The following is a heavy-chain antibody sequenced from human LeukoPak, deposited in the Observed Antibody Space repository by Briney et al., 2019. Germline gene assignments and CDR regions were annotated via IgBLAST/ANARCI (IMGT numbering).Heavy chain of an antibody. CDR2: ISSSGSTI. J-gene: IGHJ4*02. Sequence: GGSLRLSCAASGFTFSDYYMSWIRQAPGKGLEWVSYISSSGSTIYYADSVKGRFTISRDNSKNTLYLQMNSLRAEDTAVYYCAKESGTKREFDYWGQGTLVTVSS. D-gene: IGHD1-14*01. CDR3: AKESGTKREFDY. V-gene: IGHV3-11*01. CDR1: GFTFSDYY.